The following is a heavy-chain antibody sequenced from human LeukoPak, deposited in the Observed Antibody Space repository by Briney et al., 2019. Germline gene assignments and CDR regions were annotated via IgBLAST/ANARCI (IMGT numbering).Heavy chain of an antibody. J-gene: IGHJ3*02. V-gene: IGHV3-21*01. CDR2: ISSRNSYI. CDR3: AREGARDSSGYYGDAFDI. D-gene: IGHD3-22*01. CDR1: GFTFSSYS. Sequence: GGSLRLSCAASGFTFSSYSMNWVRQAPGKGLEWVSSISSRNSYIYYADSVKGRFTISRDNAKNSLYLQMNSLRAEDTALYYCAREGARDSSGYYGDAFDIWGQGTMVTVSS.